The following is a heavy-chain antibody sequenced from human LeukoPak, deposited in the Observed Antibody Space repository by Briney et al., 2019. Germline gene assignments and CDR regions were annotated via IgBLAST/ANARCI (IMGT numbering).Heavy chain of an antibody. Sequence: NPSETLSLTCAVSGGSISSFYWSWIRQSPGKGLEWIGHIYYSGSTSYNPSPRSRVTISVDTSKNQFSLKLSSVTAADTAVYYCSREVTLVRGLIYYGMDVWGKGTTVTVSS. CDR3: SREVTLVRGLIYYGMDV. V-gene: IGHV4-59*13. J-gene: IGHJ6*04. CDR2: IYYSGST. CDR1: GGSISSFY. D-gene: IGHD3-10*01.